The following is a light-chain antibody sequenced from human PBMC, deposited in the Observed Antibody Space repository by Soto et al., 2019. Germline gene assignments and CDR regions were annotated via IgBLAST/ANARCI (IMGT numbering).Light chain of an antibody. CDR2: AAS. CDR1: QDISSY. V-gene: IGKV1-9*01. J-gene: IGKJ5*01. Sequence: DIRLTQSRSFLSASVGDRVTITCRASQDISSYLAWYQQKPGKAPKLLIYAASTLQSGVPSRFSGSGSGTEFTLTISSLQPEDFATYYCQQFNSYPNTFGQGTRLE. CDR3: QQFNSYPNT.